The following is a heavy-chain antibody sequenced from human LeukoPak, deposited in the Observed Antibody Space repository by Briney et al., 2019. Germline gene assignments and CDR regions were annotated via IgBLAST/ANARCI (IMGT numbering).Heavy chain of an antibody. D-gene: IGHD1-26*01. CDR3: ARAAGGSYGADAFDI. CDR1: GYTFTGYY. Sequence: ASVKVSCKASGYTFTGYYMHWVRQARGQGLEWMGWINPNSGGTNYAQKFQGRVTMTRDTSINTAYMELSRLRSDDTAVYYCARAAGGSYGADAFDIWGPGTMVTVSS. CDR2: INPNSGGT. J-gene: IGHJ3*02. V-gene: IGHV1-2*02.